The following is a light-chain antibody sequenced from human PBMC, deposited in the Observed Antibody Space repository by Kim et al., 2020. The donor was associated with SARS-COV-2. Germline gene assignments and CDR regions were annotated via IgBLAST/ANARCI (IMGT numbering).Light chain of an antibody. V-gene: IGKV3-20*01. CDR1: QSLSSTY. J-gene: IGKJ4*01. CDR2: GAS. CDR3: QHYGSSVLT. Sequence: EIVLTQSPGTLSLSPRERATLSCRASQSLSSTYLAWYQQKPGQAPRLLIYGASSRATGIPDRFSGSGSGTDFTLTISRLEAEDFAVFYCQHYGSSVLTFGGGTKVDIK.